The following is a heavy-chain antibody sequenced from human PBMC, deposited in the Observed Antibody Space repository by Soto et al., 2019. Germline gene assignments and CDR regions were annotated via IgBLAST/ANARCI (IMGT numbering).Heavy chain of an antibody. Sequence: GKSLKISCKGSGYSFASHWVAWVRQMPEKGLEWIGTIYPGDSDTKYSSAFRGHVTISADTSVSTAYLQWRSLEATDSAIYYCARYSGSYWHYLDFWGQGTLVTVS. CDR3: ARYSGSYWHYLDF. J-gene: IGHJ4*02. CDR2: IYPGDSDT. V-gene: IGHV5-51*03. CDR1: GYSFASHW. D-gene: IGHD1-26*01.